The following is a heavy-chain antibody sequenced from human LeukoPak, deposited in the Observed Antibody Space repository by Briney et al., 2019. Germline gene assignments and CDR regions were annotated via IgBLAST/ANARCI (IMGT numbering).Heavy chain of an antibody. V-gene: IGHV3-53*01. CDR3: AARDCSTTSCYGGLFDY. D-gene: IGHD2-2*01. CDR1: GLTVSSNY. J-gene: IGHJ4*02. Sequence: GVSLRLSCAASGLTVSSNYMSWVRQAPGKGLEWVSLLYSGGSTYYADSVKGRFTISRDSSKNTVYLQMNSLRAEDTAVYYCAARDCSTTSCYGGLFDYWGQGTLVTVSS. CDR2: LYSGGST.